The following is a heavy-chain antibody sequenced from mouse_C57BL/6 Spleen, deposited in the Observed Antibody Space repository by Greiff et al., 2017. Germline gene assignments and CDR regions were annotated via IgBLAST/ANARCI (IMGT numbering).Heavy chain of an antibody. CDR3: AKNPIPSGYAMDY. CDR1: GFSLTSYG. J-gene: IGHJ4*01. Sequence: QVQLQQSGPGLVQPSQSLSITCTVSGFSLTSYGVHWVRQSPGKGLEWLGVIWRGGSTDYNAAFMSRLSITKDNSKSQVFFKMNSLQADDTAIYXCAKNPIPSGYAMDYRGQGTSVPVSS. CDR2: IWRGGST. D-gene: IGHD3-1*01. V-gene: IGHV2-5*01.